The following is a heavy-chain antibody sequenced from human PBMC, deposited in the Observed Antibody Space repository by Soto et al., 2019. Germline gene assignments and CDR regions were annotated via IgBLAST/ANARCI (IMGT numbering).Heavy chain of an antibody. J-gene: IGHJ5*02. Sequence: QVQLIQSGAEVKKPGASVRVSCTTSGYLFTTYDINWVRQAAGRGLEWMGRVNPTNGKTDYAQNFQGRLTMTRDTSISTVYMELSSLTSEDTAVYYCAKDFGGLYNWFDPWGQGTLVTVSS. CDR1: GYLFTTYD. D-gene: IGHD3-16*01. V-gene: IGHV1-8*01. CDR2: VNPTNGKT. CDR3: AKDFGGLYNWFDP.